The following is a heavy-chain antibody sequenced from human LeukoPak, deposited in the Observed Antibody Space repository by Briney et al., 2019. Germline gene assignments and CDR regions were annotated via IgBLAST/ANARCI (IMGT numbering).Heavy chain of an antibody. V-gene: IGHV3-23*01. Sequence: GGSLRLSCAASGFTFSSYAMSWVRQAPGKGLEWVSAISGSGGSTYFADSVKGRFTISRDNSKNTLYLQMNSLRAEDTAVYYCAKSTYSNYAHWFDPWGQGTLVTVSS. CDR3: AKSTYSNYAHWFDP. J-gene: IGHJ5*02. CDR2: ISGSGGST. D-gene: IGHD4-4*01. CDR1: GFTFSSYA.